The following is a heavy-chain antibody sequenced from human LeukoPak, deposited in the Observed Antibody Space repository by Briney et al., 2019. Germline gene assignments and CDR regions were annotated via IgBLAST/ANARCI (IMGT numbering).Heavy chain of an antibody. V-gene: IGHV3-48*04. D-gene: IGHD1-26*01. Sequence: GGSLRLSCAASGFTFSSYTMNWVRQPPGKGLEWVSNIGTSSTTIYYADSVKGRFTISRDNAKNSLYLQMYSLRAEDTAVYYCARGRSGNYFDYWGQGTLVTVSS. CDR1: GFTFSSYT. J-gene: IGHJ4*02. CDR3: ARGRSGNYFDY. CDR2: IGTSSTTI.